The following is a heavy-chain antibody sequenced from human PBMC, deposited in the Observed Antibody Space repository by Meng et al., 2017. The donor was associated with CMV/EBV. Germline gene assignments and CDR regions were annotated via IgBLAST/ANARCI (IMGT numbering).Heavy chain of an antibody. J-gene: IGHJ6*02. V-gene: IGHV4-61*01. D-gene: IGHD3-3*01. Sequence: GSLRLSCTVSGGSVSSGSYYWSWTRQPPGKGLEWIGYIYYSGNTNYNPSLKSRVTISVDTSKNQFSLKLSSVTAADTAVYYCARVLRSGYYYYGMDVWGQGTTVTVSS. CDR3: ARVLRSGYYYYGMDV. CDR2: IYYSGNT. CDR1: GGSVSSGSYY.